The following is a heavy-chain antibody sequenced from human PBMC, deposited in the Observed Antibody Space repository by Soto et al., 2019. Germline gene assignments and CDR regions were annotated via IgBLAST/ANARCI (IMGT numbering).Heavy chain of an antibody. CDR2: IIPILGIA. J-gene: IGHJ4*02. CDR3: ARGSMVRGTGFDY. CDR1: GGTFSSYT. D-gene: IGHD3-10*01. Sequence: ASVKVSCKASGGTFSSYTISWVRQAPGQGLEWMGRIIPILGIANYAQKFQGRVTITADKSTSTAYMELSSLRSEDTAVYYCARGSMVRGTGFDYWGQGTLVTVSS. V-gene: IGHV1-69*02.